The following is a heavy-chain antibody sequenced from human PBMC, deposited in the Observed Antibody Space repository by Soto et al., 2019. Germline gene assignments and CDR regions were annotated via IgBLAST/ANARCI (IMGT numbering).Heavy chain of an antibody. V-gene: IGHV3-7*01. D-gene: IGHD1-1*01. CDR1: GFTFSNSW. CDR2: IKQDGIGK. Sequence: EVQLVESGGGLVQPRGSLRLSCAASGFTFSNSWMSWVRQAPGKGLEWVANIKQDGIGKYYVDSVKGRFTISRDNARNALDQPIKALRAEDTAVYYCATDAFNFPESVASDAFDIWGRGTMVSVSS. J-gene: IGHJ3*02. CDR3: ATDAFNFPESVASDAFDI.